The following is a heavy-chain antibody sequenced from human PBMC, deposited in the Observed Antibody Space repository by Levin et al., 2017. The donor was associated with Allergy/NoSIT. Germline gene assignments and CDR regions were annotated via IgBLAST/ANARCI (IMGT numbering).Heavy chain of an antibody. V-gene: IGHV1-69*13. CDR1: GGTFSSYA. J-gene: IGHJ6*02. D-gene: IGHD6-6*01. Sequence: SVKVSCKASGGTFSSYAISWVRQAPGQGLEWMGGIIPIFGTANYAQKFQGRVTITADESTSTAYMELSSLRSEDTAVYYCARGPFRGSSGLLGYYYYGMDGWGQGTTVTVSS. CDR2: IIPIFGTA. CDR3: ARGPFRGSSGLLGYYYYGMDG.